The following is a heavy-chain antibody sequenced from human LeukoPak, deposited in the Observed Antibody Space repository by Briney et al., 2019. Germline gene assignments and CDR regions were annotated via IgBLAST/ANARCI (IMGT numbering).Heavy chain of an antibody. J-gene: IGHJ5*02. D-gene: IGHD6-19*01. Sequence: PGGSLRLSCAASGFTFDDYAMHWVRQAPGKGLEGVTGISWNSGSIGYADSVKGRFTISRDNAKNSLHLQMNSLRAEDTAWYYCAKSGSGWYWDWFDPWGQGTLVTVSS. V-gene: IGHV3-9*01. CDR3: AKSGSGWYWDWFDP. CDR2: ISWNSGSI. CDR1: GFTFDDYA.